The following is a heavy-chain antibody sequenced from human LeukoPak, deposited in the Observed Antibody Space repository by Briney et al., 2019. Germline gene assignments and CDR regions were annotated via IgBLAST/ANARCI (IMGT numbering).Heavy chain of an antibody. CDR1: GGSISSYY. Sequence: SETLSPTCTVSGGSISSYYWNWIRQPPGKGLEWIGYIYYSGSTSYNPSLKSRVTISVDTSKNQFSLKLSSVTAADTAVYHCARGSSSGWFLGDVWGKGTTVTVSS. J-gene: IGHJ6*04. V-gene: IGHV4-59*01. D-gene: IGHD6-19*01. CDR3: ARGSSSGWFLGDV. CDR2: IYYSGST.